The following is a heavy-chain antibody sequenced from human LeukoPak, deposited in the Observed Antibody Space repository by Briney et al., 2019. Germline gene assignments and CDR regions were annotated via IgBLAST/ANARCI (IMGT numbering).Heavy chain of an antibody. D-gene: IGHD1-1*01. CDR3: ATGTGHYYYYYYMDV. J-gene: IGHJ6*03. V-gene: IGHV4-39*01. CDR1: GGSISSSKYY. CDR2: IYYSGST. Sequence: SETLSLTRTVSGGSISSSKYYWGWIRQPPGKGLEWIGSIYYSGSTYYNTSLKSRVTISVDTSKNQFSLKLSSVTAADTAIYYCATGTGHYYYYYYMDVWGKGTTVTVFS.